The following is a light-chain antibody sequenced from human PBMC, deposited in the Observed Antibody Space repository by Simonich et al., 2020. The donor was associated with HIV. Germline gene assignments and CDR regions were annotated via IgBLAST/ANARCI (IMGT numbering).Light chain of an antibody. CDR2: DVN. CDR3: CSYAGSYTLV. Sequence: QSALTQPRSVSGSPGQSVTISCTGTSSDVGGYNYDSWYQQHPGKAPKLMIYDVNKRPSGVPDRFSGSKSGNTASLTISGLQAEDEADYYCCSYAGSYTLVFGGGTKLTVL. J-gene: IGLJ3*02. V-gene: IGLV2-11*01. CDR1: SSDVGGYNY.